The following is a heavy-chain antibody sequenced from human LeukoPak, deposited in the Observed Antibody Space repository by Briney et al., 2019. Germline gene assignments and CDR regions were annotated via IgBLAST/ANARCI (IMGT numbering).Heavy chain of an antibody. D-gene: IGHD6-19*01. Sequence: KPSETLSLSCTVSGGSIITYYWSWIRQPAGKGLEWIGRIYSSGRTNYHPSLESRVTMSVDTSKNQFSLKLNSVTAADTAVYYCARDRFSSGWNRDPFDIWGQGTMVTVSS. CDR2: IYSSGRT. CDR3: ARDRFSSGWNRDPFDI. J-gene: IGHJ3*02. CDR1: GGSIITYY. V-gene: IGHV4-4*07.